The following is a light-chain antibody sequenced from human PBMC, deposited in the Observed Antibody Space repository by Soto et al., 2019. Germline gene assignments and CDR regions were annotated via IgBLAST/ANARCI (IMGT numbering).Light chain of an antibody. J-gene: IGKJ1*01. V-gene: IGKV1-17*01. Sequence: DIQMNQSTSSLSASVGDRVTITCRASQGIRYALGWYQQKPGTAPKRLIYGAAILQKGVPSRFGGSGSGTEFTLTISSLQPEDFATYYCLQYNSPPLTFGQGTKVDIK. CDR2: GAA. CDR1: QGIRYA. CDR3: LQYNSPPLT.